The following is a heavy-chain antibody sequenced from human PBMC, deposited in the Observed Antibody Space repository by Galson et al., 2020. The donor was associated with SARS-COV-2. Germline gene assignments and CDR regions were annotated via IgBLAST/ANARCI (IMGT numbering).Heavy chain of an antibody. CDR2: IWYDGSNK. D-gene: IGHD1-26*01. J-gene: IGHJ4*02. CDR3: ARDPSDSGSYYVSFDY. V-gene: IGHV3-33*01. Sequence: TGGSLRLSCAASGFTFSYYGMHWVRQAPGKGLEWVAVIWYDGSNKYYADSVKGRFTISRDNSKNTLYLQMNSLRAEDTAVYYCARDPSDSGSYYVSFDYWGQGTLVTVSS. CDR1: GFTFSYYG.